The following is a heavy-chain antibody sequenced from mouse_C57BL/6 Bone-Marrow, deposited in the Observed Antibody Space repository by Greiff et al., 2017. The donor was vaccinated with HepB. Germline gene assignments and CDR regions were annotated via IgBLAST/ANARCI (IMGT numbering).Heavy chain of an antibody. Sequence: EVKVEESGGGLVQPGGSLKLSCAASGFTFSDYYMYWVRQTPEKRLEWVAYISNGGGSTYYPDTVKGRFTISRDNAKNTLYLQMSRLKSEDTAMYYCARPRIYYYGSSYAWFAYWGQGTLVTVSA. CDR1: GFTFSDYY. J-gene: IGHJ3*01. D-gene: IGHD1-1*01. CDR2: ISNGGGST. V-gene: IGHV5-12*01. CDR3: ARPRIYYYGSSYAWFAY.